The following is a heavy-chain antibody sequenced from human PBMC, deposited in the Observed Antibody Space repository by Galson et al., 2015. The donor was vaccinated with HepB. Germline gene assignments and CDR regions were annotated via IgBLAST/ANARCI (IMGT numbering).Heavy chain of an antibody. D-gene: IGHD3-3*01. Sequence: VKVSCKVSGYTLTELSMHWVRQAPGKGLEWMGGFDPEDGETIYAQKFQGRVTMTEDTSTDTAYMELSSLRSEDTAVYYCATARDFWSGYYFDYWGQGTLVTVSS. CDR2: FDPEDGET. CDR3: ATARDFWSGYYFDY. CDR1: GYTLTELS. V-gene: IGHV1-24*01. J-gene: IGHJ4*02.